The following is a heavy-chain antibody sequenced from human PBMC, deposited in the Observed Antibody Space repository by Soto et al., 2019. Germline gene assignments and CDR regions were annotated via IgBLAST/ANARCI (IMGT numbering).Heavy chain of an antibody. V-gene: IGHV3-33*06. D-gene: IGHD3-10*01. Sequence: QVQLVESGGGVVQPGRSLRLSCTASGFTFRSYGMHWVRQAPGKGLEWVAVIWDDGSNKYYADSVKGRFTISRDNSKNTLYLQMNSLRAEDTAMYFCAKDGEVLGSLYYFDYWGQGTLVAVSS. J-gene: IGHJ4*02. CDR3: AKDGEVLGSLYYFDY. CDR1: GFTFRSYG. CDR2: IWDDGSNK.